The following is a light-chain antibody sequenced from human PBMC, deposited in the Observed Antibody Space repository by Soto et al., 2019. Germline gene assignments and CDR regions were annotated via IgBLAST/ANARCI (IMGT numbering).Light chain of an antibody. Sequence: QSALTQPASVSGSPGQSITISCTGTSSDVGGYNFVSWYQQHPGKAPKLIIYEVSNRPSGISNRFSGSKSGNTASLTISGLQADDEADYYCSSYTTNSPVVFGPGTKLTVL. CDR2: EVS. CDR3: SSYTTNSPVV. J-gene: IGLJ1*01. V-gene: IGLV2-14*01. CDR1: SSDVGGYNF.